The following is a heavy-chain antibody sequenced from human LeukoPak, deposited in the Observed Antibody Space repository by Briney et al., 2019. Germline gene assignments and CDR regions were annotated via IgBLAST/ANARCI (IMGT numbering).Heavy chain of an antibody. CDR2: ISSSSSYI. Sequence: GGSLGLPCAASGFTFSSYSMNWVRQAPGKGLEWVSSISSSSSYIYYADSVKGRFTISRDNAKNSLYLQMNSLRAEDTAVYYCARAGEYCSSTSCHFDYWGQGTLVTVSS. D-gene: IGHD2-2*01. V-gene: IGHV3-21*01. CDR1: GFTFSSYS. J-gene: IGHJ4*02. CDR3: ARAGEYCSSTSCHFDY.